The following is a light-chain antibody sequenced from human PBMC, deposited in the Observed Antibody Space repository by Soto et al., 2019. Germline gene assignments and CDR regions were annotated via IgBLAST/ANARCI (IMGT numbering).Light chain of an antibody. CDR2: AAS. CDR3: QQSYSTPLT. Sequence: IQMPQSPSSLSASLGDRFAITCVASQSISSYLNWYQQKPGKAPKLLIYAASSLQSGVPSRFSGSGSGTDFTLTISSLQPEDFATYYCQQSYSTPLTFGGGTKV. CDR1: QSISSY. V-gene: IGKV1-39*01. J-gene: IGKJ4*01.